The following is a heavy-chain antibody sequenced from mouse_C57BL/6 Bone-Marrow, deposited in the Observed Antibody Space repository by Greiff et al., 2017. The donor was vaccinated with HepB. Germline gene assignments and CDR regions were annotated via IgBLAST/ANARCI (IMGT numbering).Heavy chain of an antibody. D-gene: IGHD1-1*01. CDR3: SRWNYGSSWFAY. CDR2: IYPRSGNT. CDR1: GYTFTSYG. V-gene: IGHV1-81*01. Sequence: QVQLKESGAELARPGASVKLSCKASGYTFTSYGISWVKQRTGQGLEGIGEIYPRSGNTYYNEKFKGKATLTADKSSSTAYMELRSLTSEDSAVYFCSRWNYGSSWFAYWGQGTLVTVSA. J-gene: IGHJ3*01.